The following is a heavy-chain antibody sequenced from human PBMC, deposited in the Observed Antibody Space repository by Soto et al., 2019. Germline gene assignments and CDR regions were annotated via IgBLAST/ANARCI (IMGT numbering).Heavy chain of an antibody. CDR3: PGWVGSGY. CDR1: GFTVSTYG. Sequence: QVQLVESGGGVVQPGRSLRLSCAVSGFTVSTYGMHWVRQAPGKGLEWVAVISRDGGTKYYADSVKGRFTISRDNSRNTLILEMNSLRGDDMVVYSCPGWVGSGYWGQGSLVTV. V-gene: IGHV3-30*03. D-gene: IGHD3-10*01. J-gene: IGHJ4*02. CDR2: ISRDGGTK.